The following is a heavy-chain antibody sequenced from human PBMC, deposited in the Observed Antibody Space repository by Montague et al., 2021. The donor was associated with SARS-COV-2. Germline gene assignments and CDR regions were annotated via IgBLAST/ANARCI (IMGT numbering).Heavy chain of an antibody. CDR1: GFSVSTSGLC. CDR3: ARIPEYSSGGGPDWYFDL. D-gene: IGHD3-22*01. CDR2: IDWDDDT. Sequence: PALVKPTQTLTLTCTFSGFSVSTSGLCVSWIRQPPGKALEWLALIDWDDDTYYSTSLRTRLTISKDTSKNQVVPTMTNMHPVDTGTYYCARIPEYSSGGGPDWYFDLWGRGTLVTVSS. J-gene: IGHJ2*01. V-gene: IGHV2-70*01.